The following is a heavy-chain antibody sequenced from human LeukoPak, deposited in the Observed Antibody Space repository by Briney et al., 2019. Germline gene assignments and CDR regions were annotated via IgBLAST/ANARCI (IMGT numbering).Heavy chain of an antibody. Sequence: GGSLRPSCAASGFTFSSYAMSWVRQAPGKGLEWVSIISGSGGGTYYADSVKGRFTISRDNSKDTLYLQMNSLRAEDTAVYFCAKGPSPYGDYVDSWGQGTLVTVSS. V-gene: IGHV3-23*01. CDR2: ISGSGGGT. J-gene: IGHJ4*02. CDR1: GFTFSSYA. CDR3: AKGPSPYGDYVDS. D-gene: IGHD4-17*01.